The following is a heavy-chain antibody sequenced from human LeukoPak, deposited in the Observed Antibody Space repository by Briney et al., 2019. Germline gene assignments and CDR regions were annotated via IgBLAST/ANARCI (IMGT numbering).Heavy chain of an antibody. CDR3: ARDLSGYCTNGVCHTGISAFDY. CDR2: ISSSSSYV. V-gene: IGHV3-21*01. J-gene: IGHJ4*02. Sequence: GGSLRLSCAASGFTFSSYSMNWVRQAPGKGLEWVSSISSSSSYVYYADSVKGRFTISRDNAKNSLYLQMNSLRAEDTAVYYCARDLSGYCTNGVCHTGISAFDYWGQGTLVTVSS. CDR1: GFTFSSYS. D-gene: IGHD2-8*01.